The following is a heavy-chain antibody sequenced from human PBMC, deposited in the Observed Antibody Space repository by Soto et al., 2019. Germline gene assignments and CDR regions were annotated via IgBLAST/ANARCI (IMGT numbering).Heavy chain of an antibody. Sequence: GGSLRLSCTASGFPFGDYAMSWVRQTPGKGLAWVGFIRTKAYGKTTEYAVSVKGRFTISRDDSQSIAYLQMNSLKTEDTAEYYCTRRLLDYGDYYYGIDVWGQGTTVTVSS. CDR3: TRRLLDYGDYYYGIDV. J-gene: IGHJ6*02. V-gene: IGHV3-49*04. D-gene: IGHD3-10*01. CDR2: IRTKAYGKTT. CDR1: GFPFGDYA.